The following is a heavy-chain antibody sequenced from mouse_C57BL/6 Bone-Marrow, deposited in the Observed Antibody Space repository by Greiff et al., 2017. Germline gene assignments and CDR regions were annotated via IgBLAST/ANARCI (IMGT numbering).Heavy chain of an antibody. J-gene: IGHJ3*01. CDR3: AGHVDGSYPFAY. V-gene: IGHV5-2*03. CDR1: EYEFPSHD. Sequence: EVMLVESGGGLVQPGESLKLSCESNEYEFPSHDMSWVRKTPEKRLELVAAINSDGGSNYYPDTMERRFIISRDDTKKTLYLQMSSLRSEDTALYYCAGHVDGSYPFAYWGQGTLVTVSA. D-gene: IGHD1-1*02. CDR2: INSDGGSN.